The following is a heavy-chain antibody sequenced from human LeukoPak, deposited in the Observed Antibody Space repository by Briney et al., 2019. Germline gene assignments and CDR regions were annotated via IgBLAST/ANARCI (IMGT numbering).Heavy chain of an antibody. CDR3: ARCIGRWELLHIDY. V-gene: IGHV4-31*03. J-gene: IGHJ4*02. CDR2: IYYSGST. CDR1: GGSISSGGYY. D-gene: IGHD1-26*01. Sequence: SQTLSLTCTVSGGSISSGGYYWSWIRQHPGKGLEWIGYIYYSGSTYRNPSLKSRVTISVDTSKNQFSLKLSSVTAADTAVYYCARCIGRWELLHIDYWGQGTLVTVSS.